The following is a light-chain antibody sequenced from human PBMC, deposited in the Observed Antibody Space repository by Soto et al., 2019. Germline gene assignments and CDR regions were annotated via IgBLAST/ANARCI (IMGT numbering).Light chain of an antibody. CDR1: QSIASN. CDR3: QQYVSSPWA. V-gene: IGKV3-15*01. CDR2: GAS. J-gene: IGKJ3*01. Sequence: DILMTQSPATVSVSPGDSFTVSCRASQSIASNLAWYQQRPGQAPRLLIYGASTRATGIPARFSGSGSGTDFTLTISRLEPEDFAVYYCQQYVSSPWAFGPGTKVDIK.